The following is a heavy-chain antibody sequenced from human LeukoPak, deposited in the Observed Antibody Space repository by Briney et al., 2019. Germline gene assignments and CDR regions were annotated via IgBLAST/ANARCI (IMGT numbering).Heavy chain of an antibody. CDR3: AKDLEYSSSRGLDY. CDR2: ISGSGGST. V-gene: IGHV3-23*01. D-gene: IGHD6-6*01. J-gene: IGHJ4*02. Sequence: GGSLRLSCAASGFTFSSYAMSWVRQAPGKGLEWVSAISGSGGSTYYADSVKGRFTISRDNSKNTLYLQMNSLRAEDTAVYYCAKDLEYSSSRGLDYWGQGTLVTVSS. CDR1: GFTFSSYA.